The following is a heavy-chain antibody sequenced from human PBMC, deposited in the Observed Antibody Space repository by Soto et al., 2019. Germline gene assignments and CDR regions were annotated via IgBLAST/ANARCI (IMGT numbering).Heavy chain of an antibody. CDR2: IYWDDDK. Sequence: QITLKESGPTLVKPTQPLTLTCTFSGFSLTTSGVSVGWIRQPPGKALEWLTLIYWDDDKRYSPSLKNRLTITKDTSKNQVVLTMSNMDPLDTATYYCTPSDVFGDYYYALDVWGQGTTVTVSS. CDR3: TPSDVFGDYYYALDV. CDR1: GFSLTTSGVS. V-gene: IGHV2-5*02. D-gene: IGHD3-10*01. J-gene: IGHJ6*02.